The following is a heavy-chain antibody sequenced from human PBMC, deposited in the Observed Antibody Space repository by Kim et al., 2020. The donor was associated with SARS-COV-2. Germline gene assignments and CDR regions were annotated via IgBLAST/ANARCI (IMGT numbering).Heavy chain of an antibody. J-gene: IGHJ6*02. CDR1: GFTFSSYS. CDR2: ISSSSSYI. CDR3: ARDQHGDYMNYRYYYYYYGMDV. V-gene: IGHV3-21*01. D-gene: IGHD4-17*01. Sequence: GGSLRLSCAASGFTFSSYSMNWVRQAPGKGLEWVSSISSSSSYIYYADSVKGRFTISRDNAKNSLYLQMNSLRAEDTAVYYCARDQHGDYMNYRYYYYYYGMDVWGQRTTVTVSS.